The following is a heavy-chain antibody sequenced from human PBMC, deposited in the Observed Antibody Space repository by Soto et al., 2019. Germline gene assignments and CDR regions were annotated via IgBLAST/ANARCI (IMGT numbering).Heavy chain of an antibody. CDR2: IWYDGSNK. CDR3: AREGKDIVATIRPYYFDY. V-gene: IGHV3-33*01. D-gene: IGHD5-12*01. Sequence: QVQLVESGGGVVQPGRSLRLSCAASGFTFSSYGMHWVRQAPGTGLEWVAVIWYDGSNKYYADSVKGRFTISRDNSKNTLYLQMNSLRAEDTAVYYCAREGKDIVATIRPYYFDYWGQGTLVTVSS. J-gene: IGHJ4*02. CDR1: GFTFSSYG.